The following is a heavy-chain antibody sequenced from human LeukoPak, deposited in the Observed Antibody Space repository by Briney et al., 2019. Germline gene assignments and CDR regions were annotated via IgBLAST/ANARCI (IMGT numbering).Heavy chain of an antibody. D-gene: IGHD1-26*01. V-gene: IGHV3-20*04. CDR3: TRREVGKYLFDY. CDR1: GFTFHDYC. CDR2: INWNGGST. J-gene: IGHJ4*02. Sequence: GGSLRLSCAASGFTFHDYCMSWVRQAPGKGLGWVSGINWNGGSTGYADPVKGRFTISRYKAKNYLYLQMNSLRAEDTALYYCTRREVGKYLFDYWGRGTLVTVSS.